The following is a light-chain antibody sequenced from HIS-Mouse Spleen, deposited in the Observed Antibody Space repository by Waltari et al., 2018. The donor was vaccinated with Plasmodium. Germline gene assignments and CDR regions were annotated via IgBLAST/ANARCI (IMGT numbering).Light chain of an antibody. Sequence: SYELTQPPSVSVSPGQTARITCSGDALPKKYAYWYQQKSGQAPVLVIYEDSKRHSGMPERFSGSSSGTMATLTISGAQVEDEADYYCYSTDSSGNHRVFGGGTKLTVL. J-gene: IGLJ3*02. CDR3: YSTDSSGNHRV. CDR1: ALPKKY. CDR2: EDS. V-gene: IGLV3-10*01.